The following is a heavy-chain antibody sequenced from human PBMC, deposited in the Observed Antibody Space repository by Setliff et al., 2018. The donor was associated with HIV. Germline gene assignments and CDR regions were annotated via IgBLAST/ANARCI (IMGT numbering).Heavy chain of an antibody. J-gene: IGHJ4*02. V-gene: IGHV4-34*01. CDR1: GGSFSGFY. Sequence: SSETLSLTCAVYGGSFSGFYWTFIRQSPGKGLEWIGEVTHSGTTTYDPSLKSRITISADTSKNQFSLKLTSVTAADMGVYYCARGRKKTLAVSGTRYFDFWGQGTLVTVSS. D-gene: IGHD6-19*01. CDR3: ARGRKKTLAVSGTRYFDF. CDR2: VTHSGTT.